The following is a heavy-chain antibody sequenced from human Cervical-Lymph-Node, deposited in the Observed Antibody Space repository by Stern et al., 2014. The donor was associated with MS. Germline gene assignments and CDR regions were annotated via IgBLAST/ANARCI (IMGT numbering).Heavy chain of an antibody. CDR3: ARGNYDVLTDNGGHGFDI. CDR1: GGSISSGNYY. D-gene: IGHD3-9*01. J-gene: IGHJ3*02. CDR2: IYSSGST. Sequence: VQLEESGPGLVKPSQTLSLTCTVSGGSISSGNYYWSWIRQPAGEGLEWIGRIYSSGSTQYNPPLQSRVTITAEKSTAQFSLGLGSGTAADTAVYYCARGNYDVLTDNGGHGFDIWGQGTMVTVSS. V-gene: IGHV4-61*02.